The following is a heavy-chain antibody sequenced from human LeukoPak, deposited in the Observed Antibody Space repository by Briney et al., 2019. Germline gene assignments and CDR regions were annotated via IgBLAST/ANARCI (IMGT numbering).Heavy chain of an antibody. D-gene: IGHD3-16*01. Sequence: PEGSLRLSCAASGFTFSSYAMSWVRQAPGKGLEWVSAISGSGGSTYYANSVKGRFTISRDNSNNTLYLQMNSLRAEDTAVYYCAKLGGHPLHNYYVGVWGKGTTVAVSS. CDR3: AKLGGHPLHNYYVGV. J-gene: IGHJ6*03. CDR1: GFTFSSYA. V-gene: IGHV3-23*01. CDR2: ISGSGGST.